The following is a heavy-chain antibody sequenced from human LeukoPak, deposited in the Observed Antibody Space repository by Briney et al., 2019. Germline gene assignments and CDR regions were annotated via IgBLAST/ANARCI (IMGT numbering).Heavy chain of an antibody. CDR2: INPNSGGK. V-gene: IGHV1-2*02. Sequence: ASVKVSCKASGYTFTGYYMHWVRQAPGQGLEWMGWINPNSGGKNYAQTFQGRFTMTRDTSISTVYMEMSRLRSDDTAVYYCARVGYSERSGYYEYWGQGTLVTVSS. CDR1: GYTFTGYY. D-gene: IGHD3-22*01. J-gene: IGHJ4*02. CDR3: ARVGYSERSGYYEY.